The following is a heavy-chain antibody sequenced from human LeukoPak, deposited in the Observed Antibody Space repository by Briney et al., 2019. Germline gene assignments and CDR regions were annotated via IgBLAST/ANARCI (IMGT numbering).Heavy chain of an antibody. CDR3: ARGTIVGPVPFEY. J-gene: IGHJ4*02. Sequence: PSETLSLTCTVSGNSISSYNWSWIRQPPGKGLEWIGYIYYSGSTNNNPSLKSRVTISVDTSKNQFSLKLSSVTAADTAVYHCARGTIVGPVPFEYWGQGTLVTVSS. V-gene: IGHV4-59*01. D-gene: IGHD1-26*01. CDR1: GNSISSYN. CDR2: IYYSGST.